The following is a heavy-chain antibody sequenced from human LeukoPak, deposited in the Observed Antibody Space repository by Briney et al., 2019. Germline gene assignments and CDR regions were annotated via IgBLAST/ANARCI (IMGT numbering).Heavy chain of an antibody. CDR1: GFTFSSYA. CDR2: ISGSGGST. J-gene: IGHJ4*02. CDR3: AKVTTAASQYYFDY. Sequence: PGGSLRLSCAASGFTFSSYAMSWVRQAPGKGLEWVSAISGSGGSTYYADSVRGRFTISRDNSKNTLYLQMNSLRAEDTAVYYCAKVTTAASQYYFDYWGQGTLVTVSS. D-gene: IGHD6-25*01. V-gene: IGHV3-23*01.